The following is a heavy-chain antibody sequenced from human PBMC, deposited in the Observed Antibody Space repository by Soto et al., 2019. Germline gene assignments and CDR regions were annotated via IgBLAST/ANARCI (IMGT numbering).Heavy chain of an antibody. Sequence: EVQLVESGGGLVQPGGSLRLSCAASGFSFSTYWIHWVRQAPGKGLVWVSRIKTDGSSTDYAASVKGRFTISRDNAKNTLYLQMNSLTAEDTAVYYCAKREGNAYGLFHGGQGTQVTVSS. CDR3: AKREGNAYGLFH. D-gene: IGHD3-10*01. CDR2: IKTDGSST. J-gene: IGHJ4*02. V-gene: IGHV3-74*01. CDR1: GFSFSTYW.